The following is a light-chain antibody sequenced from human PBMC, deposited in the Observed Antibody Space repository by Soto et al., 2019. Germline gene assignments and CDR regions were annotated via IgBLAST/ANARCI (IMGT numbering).Light chain of an antibody. Sequence: QSVLTQPPSTSGTPGQSVTISCSGTSSNIGSKTVNRYQHLPGTAPKLLIYSNNQRPSGVPDRFSGSKSGTSASLAVSGLQSEDEADYYCAAWDDSLNGYVFGTGTKVTVL. CDR3: AAWDDSLNGYV. CDR2: SNN. CDR1: SSNIGSKT. J-gene: IGLJ1*01. V-gene: IGLV1-44*01.